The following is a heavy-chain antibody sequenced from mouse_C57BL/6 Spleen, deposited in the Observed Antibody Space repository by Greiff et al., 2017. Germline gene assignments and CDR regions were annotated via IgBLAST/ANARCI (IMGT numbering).Heavy chain of an antibody. V-gene: IGHV10-3*01. CDR3: VRDEITTVVAPFAY. D-gene: IGHD1-1*01. CDR2: IRSKSSNYAT. Sequence: EVQLVESGGGLVQPKGSLKLSCAASGFTFNTYAMHWVRQAPGKGLEWVARIRSKSSNYATYYADSVKDRFTISRDDSQSMLYLQMNNLKTEDTAMYYCVRDEITTVVAPFAYWGQGTLVTVSA. J-gene: IGHJ3*01. CDR1: GFTFNTYA.